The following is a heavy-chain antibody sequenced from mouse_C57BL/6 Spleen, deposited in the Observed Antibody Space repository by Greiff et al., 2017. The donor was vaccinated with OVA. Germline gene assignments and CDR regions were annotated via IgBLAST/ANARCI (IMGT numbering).Heavy chain of an antibody. CDR2: INPTNGGT. J-gene: IGHJ1*03. CDR3: AREDYDRGYWYFDV. CDR1: GYTFTSYW. V-gene: IGHV1-53*01. D-gene: IGHD2-4*01. Sequence: VQLQQPGTELVKPGASVKLSCKASGYTFTSYWMHWVKQRPGHGLEWIGNINPTNGGTNYNEKFKSKATLTVDKSYSTTYMQLSSLTSEDSAVYYWAREDYDRGYWYFDVWGTGTTVTVSS.